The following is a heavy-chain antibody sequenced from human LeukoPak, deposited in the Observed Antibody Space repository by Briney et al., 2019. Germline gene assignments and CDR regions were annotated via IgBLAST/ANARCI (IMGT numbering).Heavy chain of an antibody. J-gene: IGHJ3*02. Sequence: SVKVSCKASGGTFSSYAICWVRQAPGQGLEWMGRIIPIFGTANYAQKFQGRVTITTDESTSTAYMELSSLRSEDTAVYYCARARDDYGEYHAFDIWGQGTMVTVSS. V-gene: IGHV1-69*05. CDR1: GGTFSSYA. D-gene: IGHD4-17*01. CDR2: IIPIFGTA. CDR3: ARARDDYGEYHAFDI.